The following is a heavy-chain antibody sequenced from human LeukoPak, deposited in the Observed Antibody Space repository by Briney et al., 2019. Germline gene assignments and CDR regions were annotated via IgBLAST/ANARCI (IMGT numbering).Heavy chain of an antibody. Sequence: SETLSLTCTVSGGSISSYYWSWIRQPPGKGLEWIGYIYYSGSTNYNPSLKSRVTISVDTSKNQFSLKLSSVTAADTAVYYCARDADEGFGKPGWYFDYWGQGTLVTVSS. CDR1: GGSISSYY. D-gene: IGHD3-9*01. V-gene: IGHV4-59*01. J-gene: IGHJ4*02. CDR2: IYYSGST. CDR3: ARDADEGFGKPGWYFDY.